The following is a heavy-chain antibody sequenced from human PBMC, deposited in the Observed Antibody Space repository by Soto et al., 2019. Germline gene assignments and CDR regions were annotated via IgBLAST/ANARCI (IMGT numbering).Heavy chain of an antibody. V-gene: IGHV1-2*02. CDR2: INPNSGGT. J-gene: IGHJ6*02. D-gene: IGHD2-15*01. Sequence: ASVKVSCKASGYTFTGYYMHWVRQAPGQGLEWMGWINPNSGGTNYAQKFQGRVTMTRDTSISTAYMGLSRLRSDDTAVYYCAREDIVVVVAATGGMDVWGQGTTVTVSS. CDR1: GYTFTGYY. CDR3: AREDIVVVVAATGGMDV.